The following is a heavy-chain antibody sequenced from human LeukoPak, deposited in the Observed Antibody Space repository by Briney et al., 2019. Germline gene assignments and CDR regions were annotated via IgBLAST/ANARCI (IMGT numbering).Heavy chain of an antibody. Sequence: PSQTLSLTCTVSGGSISSGDYYWSWIRQPPGKGLEWIGYIYYSGSTYYNPSLKSRVTISVDTSRNQFSLKLSSVTAADTAVYYCARRRVTMVRGVITYYFDYWGQGTLVTVSS. CDR3: ARRRVTMVRGVITYYFDY. D-gene: IGHD3-10*01. V-gene: IGHV4-30-4*01. CDR1: GGSISSGDYY. J-gene: IGHJ4*02. CDR2: IYYSGST.